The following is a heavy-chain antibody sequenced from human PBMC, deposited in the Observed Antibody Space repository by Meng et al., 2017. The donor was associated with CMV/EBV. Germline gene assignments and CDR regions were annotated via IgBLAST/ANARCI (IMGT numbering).Heavy chain of an antibody. CDR3: ARASVNIGYCSSTSCYLYYYYGMDV. V-gene: IGHV4-34*01. D-gene: IGHD2-2*01. Sequence: LSCAVYGGSFSGYYWSWIRQPPGKGQEWIGEINHSGSTNYNPSLKSRVTISVDTSKNQFSLKLSSVTAAEPAVYYCARASVNIGYCSSTSCYLYYYYGMDVWGQGTTVTVSS. CDR2: INHSGST. CDR1: GGSFSGYY. J-gene: IGHJ6*02.